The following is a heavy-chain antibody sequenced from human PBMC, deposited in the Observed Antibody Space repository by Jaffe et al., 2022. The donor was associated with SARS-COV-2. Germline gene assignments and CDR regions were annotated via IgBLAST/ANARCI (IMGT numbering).Heavy chain of an antibody. V-gene: IGHV3-7*01. CDR1: GFTFSRYW. D-gene: IGHD3-22*01. Sequence: EVQLVESGGGLVQPGGSLRLSCATSGFTFSRYWMSWVRQAPGKGLEWVANIKQDGSEKYYVDSVKGRFTISRDKAKNCLYLQMNSLRAEDTAVYYCARDCPYDYDMSGYPPRFDYWGQGTLVTVSS. J-gene: IGHJ4*02. CDR3: ARDCPYDYDMSGYPPRFDY. CDR2: IKQDGSEK.